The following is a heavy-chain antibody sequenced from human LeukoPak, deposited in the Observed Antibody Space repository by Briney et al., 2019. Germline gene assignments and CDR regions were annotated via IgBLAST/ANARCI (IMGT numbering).Heavy chain of an antibody. CDR3: TKDPSRKISYYYYYVMGV. V-gene: IGHV3-43*02. J-gene: IGHJ6*02. CDR2: IRGNGGSR. Sequence: QPGGSLRLSGAASGFTLDDYAMHGVRHAPGRGVEWVAFIRGNGGSRYYADSVKGRFTISRDNSKNSLYLQMTSLGTKDTALYYCTKDPSRKISYYYYYVMGVWGQGTTVTVS. CDR1: GFTLDDYA.